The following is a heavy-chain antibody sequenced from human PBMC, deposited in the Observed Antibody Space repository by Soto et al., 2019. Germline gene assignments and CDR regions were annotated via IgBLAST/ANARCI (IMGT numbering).Heavy chain of an antibody. Sequence: GGSLRLSCAASGFTFSSYAMSWVRQAPGKGLEWVSAISGSGGSTYYADSVKGRFTISRDNSKNTLYLQMNSLRAEDMAVYYCAKDLRCSSTSCYLGAFDIWGQGTLVTVSS. D-gene: IGHD2-2*01. CDR3: AKDLRCSSTSCYLGAFDI. CDR2: ISGSGGST. V-gene: IGHV3-23*01. J-gene: IGHJ4*02. CDR1: GFTFSSYA.